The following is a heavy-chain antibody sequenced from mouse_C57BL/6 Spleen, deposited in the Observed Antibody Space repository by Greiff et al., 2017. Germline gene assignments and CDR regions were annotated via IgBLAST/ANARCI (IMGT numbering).Heavy chain of an antibody. V-gene: IGHV1-74*01. D-gene: IGHD1-1*01. J-gene: IGHJ2*01. Sequence: QVQLQQPGAELVKPGASVKVSCKASGYTFTSYWMHWVKQRPGQGLEWIGRIHPSDSDTNYNQKFKGKATLTVDESSSTAYMQLSSLTSEDSAVYYCATTVVARYYFDYWGQGTTLTVSS. CDR2: IHPSDSDT. CDR3: ATTVVARYYFDY. CDR1: GYTFTSYW.